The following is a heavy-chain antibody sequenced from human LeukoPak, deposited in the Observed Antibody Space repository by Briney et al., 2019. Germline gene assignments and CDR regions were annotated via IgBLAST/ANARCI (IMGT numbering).Heavy chain of an antibody. J-gene: IGHJ4*02. CDR2: IIPILGIA. CDR1: GGTFSSYA. CDR3: ARASRDGYNFN. Sequence: GASVKVSCKASGGTFSSYAISWVRQAPAQGLEWMGRIIPILGIANYAQKFQGRVTITADKSTSTAYMELSSLRSEDTAVYYCARASRDGYNFNWGQGTLVTVSS. V-gene: IGHV1-69*04. D-gene: IGHD5-24*01.